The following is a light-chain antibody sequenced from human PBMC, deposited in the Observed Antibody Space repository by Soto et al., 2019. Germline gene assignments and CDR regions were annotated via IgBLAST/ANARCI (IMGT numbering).Light chain of an antibody. V-gene: IGKV1-39*01. CDR2: AAS. CDR1: QSISNY. J-gene: IGKJ2*01. Sequence: DIPMTQSPSSLSASVGDRITITCRASQSISNYVHWYQQKPGKAPKLLIYAASSLQSGVPSRFSGSGSGTDFTLTIGSLQPEDFGTYYCQQSYSVLYTFGQGTKLEIK. CDR3: QQSYSVLYT.